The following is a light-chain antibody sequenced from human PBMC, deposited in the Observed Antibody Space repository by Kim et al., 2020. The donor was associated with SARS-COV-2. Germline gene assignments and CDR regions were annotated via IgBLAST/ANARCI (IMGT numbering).Light chain of an antibody. CDR3: QHYGTSVPIT. CDR2: GTS. V-gene: IGKV3-20*01. CDR1: QIINNKY. Sequence: PGERATLSCTASQIINNKYFVWYQQKPGQAPRLLIFGTSSRAAGVPDRFRGSGSGTDFALTISRLEPEDLAVYYCQHYGTSVPITFGQGTRLEIK. J-gene: IGKJ5*01.